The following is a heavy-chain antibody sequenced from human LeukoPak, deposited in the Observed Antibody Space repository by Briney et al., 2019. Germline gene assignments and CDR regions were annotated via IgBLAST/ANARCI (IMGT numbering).Heavy chain of an antibody. CDR3: SSRPLFDYASGQRAQNYYYYLDV. J-gene: IGHJ6*03. D-gene: IGHD3-10*01. V-gene: IGHV1-8*03. Sequence: SVKVSCKASVYTFTTYDINCVRQAPVQEGEWMGCVTPTRGDTRYAQKFQGRGTISRDTSIGATYLERSRLRSQETTRYYCSSRPLFDYASGQRAQNYYYYLDVWGKGTTVTISS. CDR2: VTPTRGDT. CDR1: VYTFTTYD.